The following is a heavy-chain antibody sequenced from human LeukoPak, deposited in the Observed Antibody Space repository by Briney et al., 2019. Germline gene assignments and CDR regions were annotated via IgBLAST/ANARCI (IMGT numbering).Heavy chain of an antibody. V-gene: IGHV4-59*01. CDR2: IHFSGST. J-gene: IGHJ4*02. Sequence: SGTLSLTCTVSDASISGYYWSWIRQPPGKGLEWIGSIHFSGSTNYNPSLRSRVTISVDTSKNQLSLKLSSVTAADTAVYYCARDLGGIYFDYWGQGTLVTV. D-gene: IGHD1-26*01. CDR1: DASISGYY. CDR3: ARDLGGIYFDY.